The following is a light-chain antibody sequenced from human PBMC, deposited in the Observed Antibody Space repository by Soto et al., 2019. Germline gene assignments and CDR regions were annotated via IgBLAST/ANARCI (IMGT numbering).Light chain of an antibody. Sequence: EIVLTQSPATLSLSPGERATLSCRASQSVSSYLAWYQQQPGQAPRLLIFDGSNRATGIPARFSGSGSGTDSTLTISSLAPEDFAVYYCQQRSNWPYTFGQGTKLEI. J-gene: IGKJ2*01. V-gene: IGKV3-11*01. CDR2: DGS. CDR1: QSVSSY. CDR3: QQRSNWPYT.